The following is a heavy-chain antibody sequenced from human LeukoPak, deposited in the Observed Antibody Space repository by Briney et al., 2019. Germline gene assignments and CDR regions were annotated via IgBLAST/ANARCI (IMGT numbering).Heavy chain of an antibody. J-gene: IGHJ4*02. V-gene: IGHV4-34*01. Sequence: PSETLSLTCAVSGGSFSGYYWTWIRQPPGKGLEWIGEINHSGSANYNPSLKSRVTILLDTSKNQFSLKLSSVTAADTAVYYCARGQGTVTTHWGQGTLVTVSS. CDR1: GGSFSGYY. CDR3: ARGQGTVTTH. D-gene: IGHD4-17*01. CDR2: INHSGSA.